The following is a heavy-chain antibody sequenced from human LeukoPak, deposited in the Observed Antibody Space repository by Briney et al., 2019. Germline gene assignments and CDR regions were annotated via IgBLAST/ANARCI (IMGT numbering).Heavy chain of an antibody. D-gene: IGHD3-10*01. CDR1: GFTFSSYA. J-gene: IGHJ4*02. CDR2: LSSNGGST. V-gene: IGHV3-64*01. CDR3: ARASTYYYGSGSYIDY. Sequence: GGSLRLSCAASGFTFSSYAIHWVRQAPGKGLEYVSALSSNGGSTYYANSVKGRFIISRDNSKNTLYLQMCSLRAEDMAVYYCARASTYYYGSGSYIDYWGQGTLVTVSS.